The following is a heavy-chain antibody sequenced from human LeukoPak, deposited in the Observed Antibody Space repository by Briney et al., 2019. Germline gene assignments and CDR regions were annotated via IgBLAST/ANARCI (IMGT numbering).Heavy chain of an antibody. D-gene: IGHD3-3*01. Sequence: SETLSLTCTVSGGSISSYYWSWIRQPPGKGLEWIGYIYYSGSTNYNPSLKSRVTISVDTSKNQFSLKLSSVTAADTAVYYCARGAPTFGVASLYHYYGMDVWGQGTTVTVSS. CDR2: IYYSGST. V-gene: IGHV4-59*08. J-gene: IGHJ6*02. CDR3: ARGAPTFGVASLYHYYGMDV. CDR1: GGSISSYY.